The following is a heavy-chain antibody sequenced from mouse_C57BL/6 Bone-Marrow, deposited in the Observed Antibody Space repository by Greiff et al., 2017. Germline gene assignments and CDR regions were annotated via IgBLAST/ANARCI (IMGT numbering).Heavy chain of an antibody. Sequence: EVKVVESGGGLVKPGGSLKLSCAASGFTFSSYTMSWVRQTPEKRLEWVATISGGGGNTYYPDSVQGRFTISRDNAKNTLYLQMSSLRSEDTALYYCARQGIITTVVDFDYWGQGTTLTVSS. J-gene: IGHJ2*01. CDR1: GFTFSSYT. D-gene: IGHD1-1*01. CDR2: ISGGGGNT. CDR3: ARQGIITTVVDFDY. V-gene: IGHV5-9*01.